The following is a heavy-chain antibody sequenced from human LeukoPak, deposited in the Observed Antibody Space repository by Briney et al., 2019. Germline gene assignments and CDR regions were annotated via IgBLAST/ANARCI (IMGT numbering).Heavy chain of an antibody. CDR3: ARLGIAAAGRVNY. D-gene: IGHD6-13*01. CDR2: IYSSGST. V-gene: IGHV4-4*07. Sequence: NSSETLSLTCTVSGGSISNYYWSWIRQPAGKGLEWIGRIYSSGSTYYNPSLKSRVTISVDTSKNQFSLKLSSVTAADTAVYYCARLGIAAAGRVNYWGQGTLVTVSS. J-gene: IGHJ4*02. CDR1: GGSISNYY.